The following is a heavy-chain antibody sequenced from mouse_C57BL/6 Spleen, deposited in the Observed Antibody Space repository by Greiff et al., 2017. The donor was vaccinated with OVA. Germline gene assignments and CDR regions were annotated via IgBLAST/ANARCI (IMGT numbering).Heavy chain of an antibody. Sequence: EVQLQQSGPELVKPGASVKISCKASGYTFTDYYMNWVKQSHGKSLEWIGDINPNNGGTRYNQKFKGKATLTVDKSSSTAYMELRSLTSADSAVYYCALGDYWGQGTTLTVSS. V-gene: IGHV1-26*01. CDR3: ALGDY. J-gene: IGHJ2*01. CDR2: INPNNGGT. CDR1: GYTFTDYY. D-gene: IGHD4-1*01.